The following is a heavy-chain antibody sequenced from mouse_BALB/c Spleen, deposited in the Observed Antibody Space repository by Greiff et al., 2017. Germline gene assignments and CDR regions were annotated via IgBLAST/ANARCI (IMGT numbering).Heavy chain of an antibody. CDR2: ISYSGST. CDR3: ARLRLRRGYAMDY. Sequence: EVKLQESGPGLVKPSQSLSLTCTVTGYSITSDYAWNWIRQFPGNKLEWMGYISYSGSTSYNPSLKSRISITRDTSKNQFFLQLNSVTTEDTATYYCARLRLRRGYAMDYWGQGTSVTVSS. D-gene: IGHD2-4*01. V-gene: IGHV3-2*02. J-gene: IGHJ4*01. CDR1: GYSITSDYA.